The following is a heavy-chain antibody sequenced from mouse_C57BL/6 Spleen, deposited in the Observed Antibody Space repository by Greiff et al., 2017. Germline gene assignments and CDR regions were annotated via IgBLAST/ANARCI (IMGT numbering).Heavy chain of an antibody. CDR3: ASRPTSVVGVEDAMDY. CDR1: GYAFSSSW. V-gene: IGHV1-82*01. CDR2: IYPGDGDT. D-gene: IGHD1-1*01. J-gene: IGHJ4*01. Sequence: VQVVAPGPELVKPGASVKISCKASGYAFSSSWMNWVKQRPGKGLEWIGRIYPGDGDTNYNGKFKGKATLTVDKSSSTAYMQLSSLTSEDSAVYCCASRPTSVVGVEDAMDYWGQGTSVTVSS.